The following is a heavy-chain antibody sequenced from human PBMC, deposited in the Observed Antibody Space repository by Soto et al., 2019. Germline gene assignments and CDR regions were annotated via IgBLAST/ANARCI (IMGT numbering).Heavy chain of an antibody. J-gene: IGHJ4*02. D-gene: IGHD6-19*01. CDR3: AHIVVAGLGYYFDY. V-gene: IGHV2-5*02. Sequence: QITLKESGPTLVKPTQTLTLTCTFSGFSLSSTRMAVSWIRQPPGKALEWLALIYWDDDKRYSPFLKSRLTITKDTSKKQVVLTMSNMDPVDTARYYCAHIVVAGLGYYFDYWGQGTLVTVSS. CDR1: GFSLSSTRMA. CDR2: IYWDDDK.